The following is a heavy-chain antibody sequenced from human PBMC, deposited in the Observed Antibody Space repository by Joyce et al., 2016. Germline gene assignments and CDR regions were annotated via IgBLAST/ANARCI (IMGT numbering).Heavy chain of an antibody. J-gene: IGHJ4*02. Sequence: QVQLQESGPGLVKPSETLSLTCTVSGASVSSVNYYWSWIRQPPGKGLEWIGYLYYDGSTNYSPSLKSRVTISVDTAENQFSLKLSSVTAADTAVYYCARAGRYDFWSGYSPFDSWGQGTLVTVSS. CDR2: LYYDGST. CDR1: GASVSSVNYY. V-gene: IGHV4-61*01. D-gene: IGHD3-3*01. CDR3: ARAGRYDFWSGYSPFDS.